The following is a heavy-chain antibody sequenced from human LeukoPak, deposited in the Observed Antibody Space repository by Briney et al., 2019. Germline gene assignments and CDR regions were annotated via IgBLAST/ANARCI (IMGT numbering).Heavy chain of an antibody. V-gene: IGHV3-9*01. Sequence: GGSLRLSCAASGFTFDDYAMHWVRQAPGKGLEWVSGISWNSGSIGYADSVKDRFTISRDNAKNSLYLQMNSLRAEDTALYYCAKDRGSYSEYYVDYWGQGTLVTVSS. CDR1: GFTFDDYA. CDR3: AKDRGSYSEYYVDY. CDR2: ISWNSGSI. J-gene: IGHJ4*02. D-gene: IGHD1-26*01.